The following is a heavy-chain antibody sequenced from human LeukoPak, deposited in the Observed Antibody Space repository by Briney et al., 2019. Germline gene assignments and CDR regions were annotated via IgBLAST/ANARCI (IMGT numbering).Heavy chain of an antibody. CDR2: INHTGST. J-gene: IGHJ5*02. D-gene: IGHD2-2*01. CDR1: GGSFSGYY. CDR3: ARRRRYQLLFPNWFDP. Sequence: SETLSLTCAVYGGSFSGYYWSWIRQPPGKGLEWIGEINHTGSTNYNPSLKSRVTISVDTSKNQSSLKLSSVTAAATDVYYCARRRRYQLLFPNWFDPWGQGTLVTVSS. V-gene: IGHV4-34*01.